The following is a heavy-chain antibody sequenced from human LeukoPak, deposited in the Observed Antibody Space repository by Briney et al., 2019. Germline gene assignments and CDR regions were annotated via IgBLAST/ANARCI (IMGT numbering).Heavy chain of an antibody. V-gene: IGHV3-49*04. D-gene: IGHD2-21*01. CDR1: GFTFGDYA. Sequence: GGSLRLSCTASGFTFGDYAMSWVRQAPGKGLERVGFIRSKAYGGTTEYAASVKGRFTISRDDSKSIAYLQMNSLKTEDTAVYYCTRDPYGYFDYWGQGTLVTVSS. J-gene: IGHJ4*02. CDR3: TRDPYGYFDY. CDR2: IRSKAYGGTT.